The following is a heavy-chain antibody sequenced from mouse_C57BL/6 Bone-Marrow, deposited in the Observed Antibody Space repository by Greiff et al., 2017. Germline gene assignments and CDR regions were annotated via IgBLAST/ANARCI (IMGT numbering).Heavy chain of an antibody. J-gene: IGHJ1*03. D-gene: IGHD1-1*01. CDR1: GYTFTSYD. CDR2: IYPRDGST. V-gene: IGHV1-85*01. Sequence: QVHVKQSGPELVKPGASVKLSCKASGYTFTSYDINWVKQRPGQGLEWIGWIYPRDGSTKYNEKFKGKATLTVDTSSSKAYRELHSLTSEDSAVYFCARLEFDGSSGDWYFDVWGTGTTVTVSS. CDR3: ARLEFDGSSGDWYFDV.